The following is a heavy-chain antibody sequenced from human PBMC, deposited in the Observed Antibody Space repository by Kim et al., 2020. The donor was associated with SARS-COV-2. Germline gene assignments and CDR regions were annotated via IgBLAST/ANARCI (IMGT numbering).Heavy chain of an antibody. Sequence: IPYYANAVKGRFTISRENSKDILYLQMNSLRAEDTALYFCTRGTVSAWYDFWGQGTLVTVSS. V-gene: IGHV3-23*03. CDR3: TRGTVSAWYDF. CDR2: IP. J-gene: IGHJ5*01. D-gene: IGHD2-21*02.